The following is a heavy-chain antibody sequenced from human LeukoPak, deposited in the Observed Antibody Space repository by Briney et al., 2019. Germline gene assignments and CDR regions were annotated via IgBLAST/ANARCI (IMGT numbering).Heavy chain of an antibody. CDR1: GFTFSSYW. V-gene: IGHV3-7*01. D-gene: IGHD3-10*01. CDR2: IKHDGSEK. J-gene: IGHJ4*02. Sequence: GGSLRLSCAASGFTFSSYWMSWVRQAPGKGLEWVANIKHDGSEKYYVDSVKGRFTISRDNAKNSLYLQMNSLRAEDTAVYYCARGDGSDYYGSGSYGFDYWGQGTLVTVSS. CDR3: ARGDGSDYYGSGSYGFDY.